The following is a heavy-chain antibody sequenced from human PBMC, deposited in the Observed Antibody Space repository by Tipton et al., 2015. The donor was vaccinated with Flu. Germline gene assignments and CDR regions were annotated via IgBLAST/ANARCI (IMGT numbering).Heavy chain of an antibody. CDR1: GFTFSSYW. J-gene: IGHJ4*02. V-gene: IGHV3-7*01. D-gene: IGHD3-3*01. CDR3: ARIMESRDFWSGYYYYFDY. CDR2: IKKDGSEK. Sequence: GSLRLSCAASGFTFSSYWMSWVRQAPGKGLEWVANIKKDGSEKYYVDSVKGRFTISRDNAKNSLYLQMNSLRAEDTAVYYCARIMESRDFWSGYYYYFDYWGQGTLVTVSS.